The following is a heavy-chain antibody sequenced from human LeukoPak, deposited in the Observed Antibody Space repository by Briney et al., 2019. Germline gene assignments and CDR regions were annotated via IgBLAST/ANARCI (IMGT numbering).Heavy chain of an antibody. V-gene: IGHV3-23*01. J-gene: IGHJ4*02. CDR1: GXTFSSYA. CDR2: ISGSGGST. D-gene: IGHD3-22*01. CDR3: AKDQVWIVVGSFDY. Sequence: GGSLRLSCAASGXTFSSYAMSWVRQAPGKGREWVSGISGSGGSTYYADSVKGRFTISRDNSKNTLYLQMTSLRAEDTAVYYCAKDQVWIVVGSFDYWGQGTLVTVSS.